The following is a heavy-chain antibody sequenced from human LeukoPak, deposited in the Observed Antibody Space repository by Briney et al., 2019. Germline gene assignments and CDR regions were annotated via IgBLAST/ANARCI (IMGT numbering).Heavy chain of an antibody. CDR3: AKRGLAAALFR. CDR1: GFTFDDYA. CDR2: ISGSGGST. Sequence: GGSLRLSCAASGFTFDDYAMHWVRQAPGKGLEWVSGISGSGGSTYYADSVKGRFTISRDNSKNTLYLQMNRLRAEDTAVYYCAKRGLAAALFRWGQGTLVTVSS. J-gene: IGHJ4*02. D-gene: IGHD6-13*01. V-gene: IGHV3-23*01.